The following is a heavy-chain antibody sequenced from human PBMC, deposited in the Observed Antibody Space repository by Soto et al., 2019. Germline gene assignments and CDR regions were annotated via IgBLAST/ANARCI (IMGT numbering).Heavy chain of an antibody. CDR3: AKAYYDFWSGSRAGYYATDV. CDR2: ISFDGSNK. V-gene: IGHV3-30*18. D-gene: IGHD3-3*01. CDR1: GFTFSNYG. Sequence: RLSCAASGFTFSNYGMHWVRQAPCKGLEWVAVISFDGSNKYYADSVKGRFTISRDNSKNTLYLQMNSLRAEDTAVYYCAKAYYDFWSGSRAGYYATDVWGQGTTVTVS. J-gene: IGHJ6*02.